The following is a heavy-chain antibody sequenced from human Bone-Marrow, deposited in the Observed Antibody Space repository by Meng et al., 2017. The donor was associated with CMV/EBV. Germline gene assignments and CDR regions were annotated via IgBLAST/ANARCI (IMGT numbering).Heavy chain of an antibody. V-gene: IGHV4-59*01. CDR1: GFTFSSYE. J-gene: IGHJ6*02. CDR3: ARDTLYYYYGMDV. Sequence: ESLKISCAASGFTFSSYEMNWVRQPPGKGLECIGSIHYSGDTHNNSSLKSRVTLSVDTSKNQFSLKLSSVTAADTAVYYCARDTLYYYYGMDVWGQGTTATFSS. CDR2: IHYSGDT.